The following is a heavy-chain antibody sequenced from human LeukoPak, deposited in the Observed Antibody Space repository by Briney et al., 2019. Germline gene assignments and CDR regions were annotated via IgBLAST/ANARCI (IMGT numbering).Heavy chain of an antibody. V-gene: IGHV1-8*01. Sequence: ASVKVSCKASGYTFTSYHINWVRQATGQGLEWAGWMNPNNSDIGYAQKFQGRVTMTRNTSIGTAYMELSSLRSEDTAIYYCVRVPPGTTIYAYWGQGTLVTVSS. CDR1: GYTFTSYH. D-gene: IGHD1-14*01. J-gene: IGHJ4*02. CDR3: VRVPPGTTIYAY. CDR2: MNPNNSDI.